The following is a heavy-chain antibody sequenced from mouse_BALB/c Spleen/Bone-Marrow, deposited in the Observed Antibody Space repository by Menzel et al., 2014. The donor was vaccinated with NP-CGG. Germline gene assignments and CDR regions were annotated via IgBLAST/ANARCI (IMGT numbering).Heavy chain of an antibody. V-gene: IGHV14-3*02. D-gene: IGHD2-3*01. J-gene: IGHJ3*01. CDR1: GFNIKDTY. CDR3: ARADGYYAWFAY. Sequence: VKLMESGAEFVKPGASVKLSCTASGFNIKDTYMHWVKRRPEQGLEWIGRIDPANDNTKYDPKFQGKATITADTSSNTAYLQLSSLTSEDTAVYYCARADGYYAWFAYWGQGTLVTVSA. CDR2: IDPANDNT.